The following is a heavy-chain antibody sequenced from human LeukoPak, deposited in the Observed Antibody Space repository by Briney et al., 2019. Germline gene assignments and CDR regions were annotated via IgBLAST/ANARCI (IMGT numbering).Heavy chain of an antibody. D-gene: IGHD6-19*01. CDR1: GYSISSGYY. V-gene: IGHV4-38-2*02. J-gene: IGHJ5*02. CDR3: ARALGRIAVAGLNWFDP. CDR2: IYHSGST. Sequence: SETLPLTCTVSGYSISSGYYWGWIRQPPGKGLEWIGSIYHSGSTYYNPSLKSRVTISVDTSKNQFSLKLSSVTAADTAVYYCARALGRIAVAGLNWFDPWGQGTLVTVSS.